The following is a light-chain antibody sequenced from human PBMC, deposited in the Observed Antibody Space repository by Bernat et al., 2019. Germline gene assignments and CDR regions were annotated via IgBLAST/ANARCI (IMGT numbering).Light chain of an antibody. CDR2: GAS. Sequence: EIVLTQSPGTLSLSPGERATLSCRASQTVSSSYLAWYQQKPGQAPRLLIYGASSRASGVPGRFSGSGSGTDFTITISRLEPEDFAVYYCQQYGSSLYTFGQGTKLEMK. CDR1: QTVSSSY. CDR3: QQYGSSLYT. V-gene: IGKV3-20*01. J-gene: IGKJ2*01.